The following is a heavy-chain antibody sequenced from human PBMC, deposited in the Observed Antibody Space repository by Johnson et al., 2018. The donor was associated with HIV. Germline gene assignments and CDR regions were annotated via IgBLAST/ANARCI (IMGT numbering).Heavy chain of an antibody. V-gene: IGHV3-30*04. J-gene: IGHJ3*02. CDR3: ARDILLWFREFGGFEI. Sequence: QVQLVESGGGVVQPGRSLRLSCAASGFTFSSYAMHWVRQAPGKGLEWVAVISYDGSNKYYADSVKGRFTISRDNSKNTLYLQMNSLRAEDTAVYYCARDILLWFREFGGFEIWGQGTMVTVSS. D-gene: IGHD3-10*01. CDR2: ISYDGSNK. CDR1: GFTFSSYA.